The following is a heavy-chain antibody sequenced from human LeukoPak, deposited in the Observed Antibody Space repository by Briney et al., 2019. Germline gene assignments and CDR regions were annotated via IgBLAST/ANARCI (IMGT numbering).Heavy chain of an antibody. V-gene: IGHV3-23*01. CDR2: ISGRGGST. CDR1: GFTFSSYA. CDR3: AKAYGFSSYIAAAGPLDY. Sequence: GGSLRLSCAASGFTFSSYAVSWVRQAPGVGLEWVSTISGRGGSTFYADSVKGRFTISRDNSKNTLYLQMNSLRADDTAVYYCAKAYGFSSYIAAAGPLDYWGQGTLVTVSS. J-gene: IGHJ4*02. D-gene: IGHD6-13*01.